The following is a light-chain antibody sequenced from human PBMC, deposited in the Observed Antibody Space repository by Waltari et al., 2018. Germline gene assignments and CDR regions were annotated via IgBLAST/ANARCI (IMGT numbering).Light chain of an antibody. V-gene: IGKV1-5*03. J-gene: IGKJ3*01. CDR3: QQYNSFSFT. CDR2: KAS. Sequence: DIQMTQSPSTLSASVGDRVTITCRDSQRRSNWVSWDQPKPGKAPHLLIYKASTSEGGVPSRFIGSGSGTEFTLTISSLQPDDFATYYCQQYNSFSFTFGPGTKVDI. CDR1: QRRSNW.